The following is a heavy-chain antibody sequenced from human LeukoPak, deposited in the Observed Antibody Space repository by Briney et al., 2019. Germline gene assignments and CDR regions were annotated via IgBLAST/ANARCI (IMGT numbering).Heavy chain of an antibody. Sequence: SETLSLTCAVYGGSFSGYYWSWIRQPPGKGLEWIGEINHSGSTNYNPSLKSRVTISVDTSKNQFSLKLSSVTAADTAVYYCARTGWELRSFDYWGQGTLVTVSS. CDR2: INHSGST. J-gene: IGHJ4*02. CDR1: GGSFSGYY. CDR3: ARTGWELRSFDY. V-gene: IGHV4-34*01. D-gene: IGHD1-26*01.